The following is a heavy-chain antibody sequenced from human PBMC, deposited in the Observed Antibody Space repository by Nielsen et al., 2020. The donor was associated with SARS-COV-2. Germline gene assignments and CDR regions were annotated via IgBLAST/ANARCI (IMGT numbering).Heavy chain of an antibody. CDR3: ARHFESSSITIFGVVKGSGAFDI. V-gene: IGHV4-30-2*04. D-gene: IGHD3-3*01. J-gene: IGHJ3*02. CDR2: IYHSGST. Sequence: WIRQPPGKGLEWIGYIYHSGSTYYNPSLKSRVTISVDRSKNQFSLKLSSVTAADTTVYYCARHFESSSITIFGVVKGSGAFDIWGQGTMVTVSS.